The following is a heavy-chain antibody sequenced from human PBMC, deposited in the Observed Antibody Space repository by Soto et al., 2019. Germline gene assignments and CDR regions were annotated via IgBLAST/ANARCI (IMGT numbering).Heavy chain of an antibody. CDR1: GGIFSTYA. CDR2: IIPIFGTP. J-gene: IGHJ4*02. CDR3: ARDRDDYGSGNYYNRIDF. Sequence: QVQLVQSGAGVKKPGSSVKVSCKASGGIFSTYAISWLRRAPGQGLEGMGGIIPIFGTPNYAQRFQGRVTITADESTSTAYMELSRLRSEDTAVYYCARDRDDYGSGNYYNRIDFWGQGTLVTVSS. V-gene: IGHV1-69*01. D-gene: IGHD3-10*01.